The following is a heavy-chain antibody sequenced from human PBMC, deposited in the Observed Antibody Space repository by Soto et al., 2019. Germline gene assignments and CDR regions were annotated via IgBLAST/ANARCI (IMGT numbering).Heavy chain of an antibody. CDR3: AKDHSSGYYHWFDP. CDR1: GFTFSNYV. CDR2: ISGSGDNT. V-gene: IGHV3-23*01. D-gene: IGHD3-22*01. J-gene: IGHJ5*02. Sequence: PGGSLRLSCAASGFTFSNYVMSWVRQAPGKGLEWVSSISGSGDNTYYADSVKGRFTISRDNSKNTLYLQMNSLRAEDTAVYYCAKDHSSGYYHWFDPWGQGTLVTVSS.